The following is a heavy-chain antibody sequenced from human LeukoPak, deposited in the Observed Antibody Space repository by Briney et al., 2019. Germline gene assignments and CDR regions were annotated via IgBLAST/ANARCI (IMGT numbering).Heavy chain of an antibody. CDR1: GSTFSSYG. CDR3: AREITMVRGVIPWFDP. CDR2: IWYDGSNK. D-gene: IGHD3-10*01. J-gene: IGHJ5*02. V-gene: IGHV3-33*01. Sequence: GGSLRLSCAASGSTFSSYGMHWVRQAPGKGLEWVAVIWYDGSNKYYADSVKGRFTISRDNSKNTLYLQMNSLRAEDTAVYYCAREITMVRGVIPWFDPWGQGTLVTVSS.